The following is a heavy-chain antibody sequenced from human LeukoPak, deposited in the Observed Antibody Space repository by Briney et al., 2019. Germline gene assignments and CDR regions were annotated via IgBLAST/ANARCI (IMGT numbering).Heavy chain of an antibody. J-gene: IGHJ3*02. Sequence: SETLSLTCTVSGGSISSSSYYWGCVRQSPGRGLEGLGNFFYNGGHYYNPFFKSRVGISVDTSKNLFSLTMNAVAAADTGVYRCASCGGIYSAFDNWGQGTLVTVSS. CDR1: GGSISSSSYY. CDR2: FFYNGGH. CDR3: ASCGGIYSAFDN. V-gene: IGHV4-39*07. D-gene: IGHD1-26*01.